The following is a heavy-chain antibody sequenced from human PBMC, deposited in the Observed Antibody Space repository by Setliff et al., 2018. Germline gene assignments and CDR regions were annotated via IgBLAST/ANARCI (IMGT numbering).Heavy chain of an antibody. J-gene: IGHJ6*03. CDR1: GYIFTSYG. CDR3: VREGVDSRSSTDYRYYMDV. Sequence: SVKVSCKASGYIFTSYGFSWVRQAPGQGLEWMGGTIPIFGTTDYAQKFRGRVTIITDESTSTAFMQLSSLRSEDTAVYYCVREGVDSRSSTDYRYYMDVWGKGTTVTVSS. D-gene: IGHD3-22*01. V-gene: IGHV1-69*05. CDR2: TIPIFGTT.